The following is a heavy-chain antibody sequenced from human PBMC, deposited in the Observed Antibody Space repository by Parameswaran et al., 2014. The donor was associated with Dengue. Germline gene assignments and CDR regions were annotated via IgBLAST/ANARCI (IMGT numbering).Heavy chain of an antibody. Sequence: VRQAPGKGLEWIGYIYYSGSTYYNPSLKSRVTISVDTSKNQFSLKLSSVTAADTAVYYCARDLPYYYGMDVWAKDHGHRLL. V-gene: IGHV4-31*02. CDR2: IYYSGST. CDR3: ARDLPYYYGMDV. J-gene: IGHJ6*04.